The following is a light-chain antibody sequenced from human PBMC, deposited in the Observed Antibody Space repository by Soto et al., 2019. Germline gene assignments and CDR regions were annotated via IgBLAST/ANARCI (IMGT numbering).Light chain of an antibody. CDR1: QSISSW. CDR3: QQFEKLPLA. V-gene: IGKV1-5*01. CDR2: DAS. J-gene: IGKJ4*01. Sequence: GDRVTITCRASQSISSWLAWYQQKPGKAPKLLIYDASNLESGVPSRFSGGGSGTEFSLTISSLQPDDFATYYCQQFEKLPLAFGGGTKVDIK.